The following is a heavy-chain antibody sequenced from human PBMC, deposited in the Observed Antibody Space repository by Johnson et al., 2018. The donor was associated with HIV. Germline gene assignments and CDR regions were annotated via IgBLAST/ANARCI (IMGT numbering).Heavy chain of an antibody. D-gene: IGHD6-13*01. J-gene: IGHJ3*02. CDR1: GFTFDDYA. CDR3: TTDRGSSSSEEDAFDI. V-gene: IGHV3-9*01. CDR2: INGDGSST. Sequence: VQLVESGGGLVQPGRSLRLSCAASGFTFDDYAMHWVRQAPGKGLEWVSGINGDGSSTNYANSVRGRFTISRDNAKNTLYLQMNSLKTEDTAVYYCTTDRGSSSSEEDAFDIWGQGTMVTVSS.